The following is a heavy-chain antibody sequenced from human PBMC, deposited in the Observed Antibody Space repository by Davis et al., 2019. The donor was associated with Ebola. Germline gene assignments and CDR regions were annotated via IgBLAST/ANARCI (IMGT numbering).Heavy chain of an antibody. Sequence: AASVKVSCKASGYTFNSYSFNWVRQAPGQGLEWMGRISHYDFSTNFGEKFQDRVTLTTDTSTNTAYMELRSLRSDDTAVYFCTGTKSMESTHFYYYALDVWGQGTTVTVSS. CDR1: GYTFNSYS. D-gene: IGHD3-3*01. V-gene: IGHV1-18*01. CDR3: TGTKSMESTHFYYYALDV. J-gene: IGHJ6*02. CDR2: ISHYDFST.